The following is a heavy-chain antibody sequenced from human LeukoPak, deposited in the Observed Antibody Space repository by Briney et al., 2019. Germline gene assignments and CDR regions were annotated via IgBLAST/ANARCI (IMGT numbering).Heavy chain of an antibody. V-gene: IGHV1-18*01. CDR1: GYTFTSYG. J-gene: IGHJ4*02. CDR2: ISVYNGIT. CDR3: ARGPPGFTVSRGDY. Sequence: ASVKVSCKASGYTFTSYGINWVRQAPGQGLEWTGWISVYNGITNYAQILQGRVTMTADRSTSTAYMELRSLRSDDTAVYYCARGPPGFTVSRGDYWGQGTLVTVSS. D-gene: IGHD4-17*01.